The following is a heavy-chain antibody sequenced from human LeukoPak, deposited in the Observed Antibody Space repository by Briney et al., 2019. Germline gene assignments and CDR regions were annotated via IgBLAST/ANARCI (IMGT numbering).Heavy chain of an antibody. CDR3: ASIAATDLVGFDP. D-gene: IGHD6-6*01. J-gene: IGHJ5*02. Sequence: SETLSLTCTVSGGSISSSSYYWGWIRQPPGKGLEWIGSIYYSGSTYYNPSLKSRVTISVDMSKNQFSLKLSSVTAADTAVYYCASIAATDLVGFDPWGQGTLVTVSS. V-gene: IGHV4-39*07. CDR1: GGSISSSSYY. CDR2: IYYSGST.